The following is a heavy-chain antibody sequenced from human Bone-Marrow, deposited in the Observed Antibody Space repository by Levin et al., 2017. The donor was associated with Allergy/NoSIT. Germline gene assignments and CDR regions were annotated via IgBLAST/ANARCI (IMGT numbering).Heavy chain of an antibody. CDR1: GFTFSSYW. J-gene: IGHJ4*02. Sequence: GGSLRLSCVASGFTFSSYWMHWVRQIPGKGLVWVSRINSDGSSTNSADSVKGRFTISRDNAKNTLYLQMNSLRAEDTAVYYCARETSSWYQDYWGQGTLVTVSS. D-gene: IGHD6-13*01. CDR2: INSDGSST. V-gene: IGHV3-74*01. CDR3: ARETSSWYQDY.